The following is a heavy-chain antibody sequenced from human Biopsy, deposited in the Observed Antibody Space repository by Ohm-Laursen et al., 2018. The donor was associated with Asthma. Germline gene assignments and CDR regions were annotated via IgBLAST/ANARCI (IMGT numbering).Heavy chain of an antibody. Sequence: SLRLSCAASGFTFSSFGMHWVRQAPGKGLEWVACISYDGSNKYYADSVKGRSTISRDNSKNTLYLQMNSLRAKDTAVYYCSREEPTSGWYQGSILRWGQGTLVTVSS. CDR1: GFTFSSFG. J-gene: IGHJ4*02. D-gene: IGHD6-19*01. CDR3: SREEPTSGWYQGSILR. V-gene: IGHV3-30*03. CDR2: ISYDGSNK.